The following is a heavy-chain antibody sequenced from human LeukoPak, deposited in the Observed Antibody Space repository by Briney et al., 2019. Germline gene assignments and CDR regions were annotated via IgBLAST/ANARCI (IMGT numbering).Heavy chain of an antibody. CDR2: INPNSGDT. CDR1: GYTFTGYI. D-gene: IGHD1-1*01. Sequence: GASVKVSCKASGYTFTGYIMHWVRQAPGQGLEWMGWINPNSGDTKYTQKFQGRVTLTRDTSISTAYMELNRLRSDDTAVYYCARVTTGTLSSFDPWGQGTLVTVSS. V-gene: IGHV1-2*02. J-gene: IGHJ5*02. CDR3: ARVTTGTLSSFDP.